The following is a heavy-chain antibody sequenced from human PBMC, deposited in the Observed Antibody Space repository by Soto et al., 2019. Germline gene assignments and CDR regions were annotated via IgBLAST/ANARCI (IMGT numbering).Heavy chain of an antibody. Sequence: GGSLRLSCAASGFGFGGKTMYWVRQAPGRGLERVALIAPDGSQIYYADSVKGRFTISRDNSKNTLYLQMDSLRAEDTSLYLCATDIHATWLLNSWGQGTLVTVSS. V-gene: IGHV3-30-3*01. D-gene: IGHD2-2*02. CDR2: IAPDGSQI. CDR1: GFGFGGKT. CDR3: ATDIHATWLLNS. J-gene: IGHJ5*02.